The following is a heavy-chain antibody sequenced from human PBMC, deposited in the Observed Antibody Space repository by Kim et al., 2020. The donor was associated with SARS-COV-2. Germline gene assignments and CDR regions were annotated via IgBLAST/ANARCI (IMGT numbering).Heavy chain of an antibody. V-gene: IGHV1-2*06. D-gene: IGHD1-26*01. CDR3: ARGQRDGSSYCEL. J-gene: IGHJ4*02. CDR1: GYTFTDYY. Sequence: ASVTVSCKASGYTFTDYYIHWVRQAPGQGLEWMGRIHPNSGDTDYAQKFRDRVTMTRDTSVTTTYMEMSTLRSDDTAVFYCARGQRDGSSYCELWGQGTLVTVSS. CDR2: IHPNSGDT.